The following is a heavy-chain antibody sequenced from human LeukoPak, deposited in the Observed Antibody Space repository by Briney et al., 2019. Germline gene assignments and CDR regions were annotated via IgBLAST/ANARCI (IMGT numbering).Heavy chain of an antibody. CDR3: AAGNYDYVWGSYRYDY. D-gene: IGHD3-16*02. CDR2: IVVGSGNT. V-gene: IGHV1-58*02. CDR1: GFTFTSSA. J-gene: IGHJ4*02. Sequence: SVKVSCKASGFTFTSSAMQWVRQDRGQRLEWIGWIVVGSGNTNYAQKFQERVTITRDMSTSTAYMELSSLRSEDTAVYYCAAGNYDYVWGSYRYDYWGQGTLVTVSS.